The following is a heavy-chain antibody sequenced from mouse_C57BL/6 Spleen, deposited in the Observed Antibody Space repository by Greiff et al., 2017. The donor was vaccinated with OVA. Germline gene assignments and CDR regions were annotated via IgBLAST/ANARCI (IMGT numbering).Heavy chain of an antibody. CDR3: ARYETAQALAY. CDR2: IRNKANGYTT. Sequence: EVHLVESGGGLVQPGGSLSLSCAASGFTFTDYYMSWVRQPPGKALEWLGFIRNKANGYTTEYSASVKGRFTISRDNSQSILYLQMNALRAEDSATYYCARYETAQALAYWGQGTLVTVSA. J-gene: IGHJ3*01. CDR1: GFTFTDYY. V-gene: IGHV7-3*01. D-gene: IGHD3-2*02.